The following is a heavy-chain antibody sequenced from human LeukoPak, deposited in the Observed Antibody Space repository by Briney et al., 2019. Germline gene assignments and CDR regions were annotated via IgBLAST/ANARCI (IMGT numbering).Heavy chain of an antibody. CDR2: ISNSGSSI. J-gene: IGHJ4*02. Sequence: GGSLRLSCAASGFTFSDSYMTWIRQAPGKGLEWVSYISNSGSSIYYPDSVKGRFPISGDNAKNSLYLQMNSLRAEDTAVFYCAKEIWPAVTTPGHTYFDYWGQGALVTVSS. CDR1: GFTFSDSY. CDR3: AKEIWPAVTTPGHTYFDY. D-gene: IGHD4-17*01. V-gene: IGHV3-11*04.